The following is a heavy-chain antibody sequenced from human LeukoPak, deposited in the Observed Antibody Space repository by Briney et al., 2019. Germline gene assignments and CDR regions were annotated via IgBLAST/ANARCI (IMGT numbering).Heavy chain of an antibody. D-gene: IGHD1-26*01. Sequence: PSETLSLTCAVYGGSFSGYYWSWIRQPPGKGLEWIGEINHSGSTNYNPSLKSRVTISVDTSKNQFSLKLSSVTAADTAVYYCACGYSGYVDYWGQGTLVTVSS. J-gene: IGHJ4*02. V-gene: IGHV4-34*01. CDR3: ACGYSGYVDY. CDR1: GGSFSGYY. CDR2: INHSGST.